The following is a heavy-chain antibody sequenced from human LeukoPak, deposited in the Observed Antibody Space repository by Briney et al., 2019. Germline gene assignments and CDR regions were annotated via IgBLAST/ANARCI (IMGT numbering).Heavy chain of an antibody. CDR3: ARGSYCSSTSCFGYYYYYMDV. V-gene: IGHV4-4*07. J-gene: IGHJ6*03. Sequence: SETLSLTCTVSGGSISSCYWSWIRQPAGKGLEWIGRIYTSGSTNYNPSLKSRVTMSVDTSKNQFSLKLSSVTAADTAVYYCARGSYCSSTSCFGYYYYYMDVWGKGTTVTVSS. CDR1: GGSISSCY. CDR2: IYTSGST. D-gene: IGHD2-2*01.